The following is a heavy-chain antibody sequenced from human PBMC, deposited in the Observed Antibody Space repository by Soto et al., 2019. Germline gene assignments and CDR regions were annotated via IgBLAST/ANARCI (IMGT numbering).Heavy chain of an antibody. D-gene: IGHD2-15*01. CDR1: GFTFSNYG. CDR2: ISYDGSNK. CDR3: ARDGYRYYYYYYGMDV. Sequence: GGSLRLSCAASGFTFSNYGMHRVRQAPGKGLEWVAVISYDGSNKYYADSVKGRFTISRDNSKNTLYLQMNSLRAEDTAVYYCARDGYRYYYYYYGMDVWGQGTTVTVSS. J-gene: IGHJ6*02. V-gene: IGHV3-30*19.